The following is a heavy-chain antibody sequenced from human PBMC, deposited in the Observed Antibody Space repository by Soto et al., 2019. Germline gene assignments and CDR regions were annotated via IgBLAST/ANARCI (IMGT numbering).Heavy chain of an antibody. CDR3: ARDSDGNLDY. Sequence: SETLSLTCAVSGGSISSGGYSWSWIRQSPGKGLEWIGYIYHSGSTYYNPSLKSRVTISVDRSKNQFSLKLSSVTAADTAVYYCARDSDGNLDYWGQGTLVTVSS. D-gene: IGHD2-15*01. V-gene: IGHV4-30-2*06. CDR2: IYHSGST. CDR1: GGSISSGGYS. J-gene: IGHJ4*02.